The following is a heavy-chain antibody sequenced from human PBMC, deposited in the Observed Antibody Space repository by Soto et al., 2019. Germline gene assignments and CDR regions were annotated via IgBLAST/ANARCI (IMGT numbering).Heavy chain of an antibody. CDR3: ARAAPNSSGYYRHYYYGMDV. V-gene: IGHV1-2*04. Sequence: QVQLVQSGAEVKKPGASVKVSCKASGYTFTGYYMHWVRQAPGQGLEWMGWINPNSGGTNYAQKVQGWVTMTRDTSISTAYMELSRLRSDDTAVYYCARAAPNSSGYYRHYYYGMDVWGQGTTVTVSS. CDR2: INPNSGGT. CDR1: GYTFTGYY. D-gene: IGHD3-22*01. J-gene: IGHJ6*02.